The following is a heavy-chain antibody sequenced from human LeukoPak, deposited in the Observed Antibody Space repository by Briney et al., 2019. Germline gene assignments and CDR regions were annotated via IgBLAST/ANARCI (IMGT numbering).Heavy chain of an antibody. CDR1: GFTFSSHW. J-gene: IGHJ4*02. Sequence: PGGSLRLSCAASGFTFSSHWMNWVRQAPGKGLVWVSRINSDGSRTNYADSVKGRFTISRDNAKSTLYLQMDSLRVEDTAVHYCAGVYYFDSWGQGTLVTVSS. CDR2: INSDGSRT. CDR3: AGVYYFDS. V-gene: IGHV3-74*01.